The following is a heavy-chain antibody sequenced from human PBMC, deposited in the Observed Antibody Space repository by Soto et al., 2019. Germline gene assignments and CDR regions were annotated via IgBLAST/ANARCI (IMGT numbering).Heavy chain of an antibody. Sequence: EVQLVESGGGLIQPGGSLKLSCAASGFTVGNYYMSWVRQAPGKGLEWVSLIYSTGTTKYADYVKGRFTVSRDNAKNTLYLQMNSLRAEDTAVYYCAKDGRGSGSHYNSFGYWGQGTLVTVSS. J-gene: IGHJ4*02. CDR3: AKDGRGSGSHYNSFGY. V-gene: IGHV3-53*01. CDR1: GFTVGNYY. D-gene: IGHD3-10*01. CDR2: IYSTGTT.